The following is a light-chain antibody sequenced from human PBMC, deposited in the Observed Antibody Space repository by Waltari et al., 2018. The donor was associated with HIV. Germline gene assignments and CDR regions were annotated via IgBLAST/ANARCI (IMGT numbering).Light chain of an antibody. V-gene: IGLV2-8*01. CDR3: TSYGGSNNVL. CDR1: SSDIGAYKY. CDR2: EVS. Sequence: QSALTQPPSASGSPGPSVTISCTGTSSDIGAYKYVSWYQQHPGKAPKLIISEVSKRPSGVPDRFSGSKSGNTASLTVSGLQAEDEADYYCTSYGGSNNVLFGGGTKLTVL. J-gene: IGLJ2*01.